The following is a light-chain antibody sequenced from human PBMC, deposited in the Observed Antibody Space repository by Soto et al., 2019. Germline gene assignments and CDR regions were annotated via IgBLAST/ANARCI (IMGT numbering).Light chain of an antibody. CDR2: EAS. CDR3: QQRSNWPPII. V-gene: IGKV3-11*01. Sequence: EIVLTQSPATLSLSPGERATLSCRASQSVRRYLAWYQQKPGQAPRLLIYEASSRATGIPARFSGSGSGTDFTLTISSLEPEDFAVYYCQQRSNWPPIIFGQGTRLGIK. CDR1: QSVRRY. J-gene: IGKJ5*01.